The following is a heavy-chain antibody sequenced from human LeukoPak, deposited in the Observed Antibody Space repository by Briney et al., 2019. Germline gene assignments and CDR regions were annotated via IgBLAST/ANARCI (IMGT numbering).Heavy chain of an antibody. CDR2: ISSSRSTI. D-gene: IGHD2/OR15-2a*01. J-gene: IGHJ4*02. Sequence: PGGSLRLSCAASVFTFSTYSMNWVRQATGKGLEWVSYISSSRSTIYYADPVRGRFTISRDNAKNSLYLQMNSLRAQDTAVFYCARANSLGYWGQGTLVTVSS. V-gene: IGHV3-48*01. CDR1: VFTFSTYS. CDR3: ARANSLGY.